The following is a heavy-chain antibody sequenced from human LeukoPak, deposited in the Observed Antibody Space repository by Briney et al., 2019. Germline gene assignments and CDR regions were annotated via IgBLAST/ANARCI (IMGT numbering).Heavy chain of an antibody. D-gene: IGHD3-22*01. V-gene: IGHV3-23*01. Sequence: GGSLRLSCVASGFTFGKYWMSWVRQAPGKGLEWVSAISGSGGSTYYADSVKGRFTISRDNSKNTLYLQMNSLRAEDTAVYYCAKDSYYYDSSGYSPLNWFDPWGQGTLVTVSS. J-gene: IGHJ5*02. CDR2: ISGSGGST. CDR1: GFTFGKYW. CDR3: AKDSYYYDSSGYSPLNWFDP.